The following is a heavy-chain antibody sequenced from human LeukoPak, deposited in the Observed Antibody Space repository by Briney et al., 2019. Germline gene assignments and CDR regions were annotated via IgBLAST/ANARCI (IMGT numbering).Heavy chain of an antibody. D-gene: IGHD6-6*01. Sequence: GGSLRLSCAASGFTFSSYAMTWVRQAPGKGLEWVSSISGSGGNTYYADSVKGRFTISRDNSKNTLYLQMNSLRAEDTAVYYCAIQEYSSSSGGDYWGQGTLVTVSS. CDR1: GFTFSSYA. V-gene: IGHV3-23*01. CDR2: ISGSGGNT. J-gene: IGHJ4*02. CDR3: AIQEYSSSSGGDY.